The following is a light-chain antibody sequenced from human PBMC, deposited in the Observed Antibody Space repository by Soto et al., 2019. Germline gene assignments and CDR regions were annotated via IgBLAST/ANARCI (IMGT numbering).Light chain of an antibody. CDR3: QQYGGSPIT. CDR1: QSVSSN. J-gene: IGKJ5*01. V-gene: IGKV3-20*01. Sequence: EIVLTQSPGTLSLSPGERATLSCRASQSVSSNLAWYQQKPGQAPRLLISGASSRATGIPDRFSGSGSGTDFTPTISRLEPEDFALYYCQQYGGSPITFGQGTRLEIK. CDR2: GAS.